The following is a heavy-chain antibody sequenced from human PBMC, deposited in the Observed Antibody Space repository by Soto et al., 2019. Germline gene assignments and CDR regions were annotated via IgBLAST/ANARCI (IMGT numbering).Heavy chain of an antibody. J-gene: IGHJ4*02. CDR2: IIPIVGIT. Sequence: QVQLVQSGAEVKKPGSSVKVSCKASGGTFSSYTISWVRQAPGQGLEWMGRIIPIVGITKYAQKFQGRVTSTADKSTSTAYMELSSLRSEDTAVYYCARDDGLAYCGGDCYSWGQGTLVTVSS. D-gene: IGHD2-21*02. CDR3: ARDDGLAYCGGDCYS. CDR1: GGTFSSYT. V-gene: IGHV1-69*02.